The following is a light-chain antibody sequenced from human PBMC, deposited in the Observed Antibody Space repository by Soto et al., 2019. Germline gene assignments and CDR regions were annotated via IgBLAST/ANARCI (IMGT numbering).Light chain of an antibody. J-gene: IGLJ1*01. Sequence: QSALTQPDSVSGSPGQSITISCTGTSSDVGGYNYVSWYQQHPGKAPKLVIYDVSNRPSGVSNRFSGSKSGNTASLTISGLQAEDEADYYCNSYTSSSTYVFGTGTKLTVL. CDR2: DVS. CDR1: SSDVGGYNY. CDR3: NSYTSSSTYV. V-gene: IGLV2-14*01.